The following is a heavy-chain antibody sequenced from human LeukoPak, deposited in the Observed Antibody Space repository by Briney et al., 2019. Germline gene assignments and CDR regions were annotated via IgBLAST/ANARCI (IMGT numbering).Heavy chain of an antibody. Sequence: NPGGSLRLSCAASGFTFSSYSMNWVRQAPGKGLEWVSSISSSSSYIYYADSVKGRFTISRDNAKNSLYLQMNSLRAEDTAVYYCARDPDTHYYDSSGYYQPPAYFQHWGQGTLVTVSS. CDR1: GFTFSSYS. V-gene: IGHV3-21*01. CDR2: ISSSSSYI. J-gene: IGHJ1*01. D-gene: IGHD3-22*01. CDR3: ARDPDTHYYDSSGYYQPPAYFQH.